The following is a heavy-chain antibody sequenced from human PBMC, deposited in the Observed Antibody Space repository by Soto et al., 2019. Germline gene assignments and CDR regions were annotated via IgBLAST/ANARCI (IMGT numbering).Heavy chain of an antibody. V-gene: IGHV1-69*02. CDR2: IIPILGIA. CDR1: GGTFSSYT. Sequence: QVQLVQSGAEVKKPGSSVKVSCKASGGTFSSYTISWVRQAPGQGLEWMGRIIPILGIANYAQKFQGRVTITADKSTSTAYMELSSLRSDDTAVYYCASEVAAAGLCDYWGQGTLVTVSS. J-gene: IGHJ4*02. D-gene: IGHD6-13*01. CDR3: ASEVAAAGLCDY.